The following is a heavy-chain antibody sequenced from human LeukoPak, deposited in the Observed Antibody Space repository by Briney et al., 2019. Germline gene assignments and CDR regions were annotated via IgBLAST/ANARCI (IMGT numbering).Heavy chain of an antibody. D-gene: IGHD3-22*01. CDR2: ISADSGHT. CDR1: GYIFSSYG. Sequence: ASVKVSCKASGYIFSSYGINWVRQAPGQGLEWRGWISADSGHTNYAQRFQGRVTMTTATSTSTAYMELRSLRSDDTAVYYCARMDSNGYNKKYYFDYWGQGTLVAVSS. V-gene: IGHV1-18*01. CDR3: ARMDSNGYNKKYYFDY. J-gene: IGHJ4*02.